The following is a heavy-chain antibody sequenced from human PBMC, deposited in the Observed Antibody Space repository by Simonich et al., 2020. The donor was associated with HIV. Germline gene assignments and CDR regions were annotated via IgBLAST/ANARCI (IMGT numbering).Heavy chain of an antibody. CDR2: INHSGRT. CDR3: ATTINYEDAFDI. D-gene: IGHD4-4*01. J-gene: IGHJ3*02. CDR1: GGSFSGYY. V-gene: IGHV4-34*01. Sequence: QVHLQQWGAGLVKPSETLSLTCAVYGGSFSGYYWTWIRQPPGKGMEWIGEINHSGRTNYNPSLKSRVTISVDTSKNQFSLKLSSVTAADTAVYYCATTINYEDAFDIWGQGTMVTVSS.